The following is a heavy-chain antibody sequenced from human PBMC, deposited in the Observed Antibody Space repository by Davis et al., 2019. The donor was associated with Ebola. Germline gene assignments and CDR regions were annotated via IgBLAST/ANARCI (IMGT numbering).Heavy chain of an antibody. CDR1: GFTFSSYG. D-gene: IGHD3-10*01. CDR3: AKDWLFRGSVINPFDY. J-gene: IGHJ4*02. V-gene: IGHV3-30*18. Sequence: GESLKISCAASGFTFSSYGMHWVRQAPGKGLEWVAVISYDGSNKYYADSVKGRFTISRDNSKNTLYLQMNSLRTEDTALYYCAKDWLFRGSVINPFDYWGQGSLVTVSS. CDR2: ISYDGSNK.